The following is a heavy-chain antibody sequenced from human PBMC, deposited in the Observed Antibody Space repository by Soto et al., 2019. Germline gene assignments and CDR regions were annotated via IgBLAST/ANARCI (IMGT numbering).Heavy chain of an antibody. CDR2: IYHSGST. J-gene: IGHJ4*02. CDR3: ARGQVVAAQH. Sequence: QLQLQESGSGLVKPSQTLSLTCAVSGGSISSGGYSWSWIRQPPGKGLEWIGYIYHSGSTYYNPSLKSRVTTSVDRSKNRFSLKLSAVAAADTAVYYCARGQVVAAQHWGQGTLVTVSS. CDR1: GGSISSGGYS. D-gene: IGHD2-15*01. V-gene: IGHV4-30-2*01.